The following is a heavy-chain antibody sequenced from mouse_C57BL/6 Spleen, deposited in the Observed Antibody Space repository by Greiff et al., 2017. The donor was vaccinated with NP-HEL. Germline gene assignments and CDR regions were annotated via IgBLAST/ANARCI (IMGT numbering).Heavy chain of an antibody. D-gene: IGHD1-1*01. Sequence: QVHVKQSGAELVKPGASVKISCKASGYAFSSYWMNWVKQRPGKGLEWIGQIYPGDGDTNYNGKFKGKATLTADKSSSTAYMQLSSLTSEDSAVYVCAGRGGSNHWYIDVWGTGTTVTVSS. CDR2: IYPGDGDT. CDR3: AGRGGSNHWYIDV. CDR1: GYAFSSYW. V-gene: IGHV1-80*01. J-gene: IGHJ1*03.